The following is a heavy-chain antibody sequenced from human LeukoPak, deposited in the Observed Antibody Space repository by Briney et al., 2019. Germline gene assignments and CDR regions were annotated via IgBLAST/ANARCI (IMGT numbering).Heavy chain of an antibody. J-gene: IGHJ4*02. D-gene: IGHD3-22*01. CDR2: FDPEDGET. Sequence: ASVKVSCKVSGYTLTELSMHWVRQAPGKGLEWMGGFDPEDGETIYAQKFQGRVTITADESTSTAYMELSSLRSEDTAVYYCARSLLSRGWLDYWGQGTLVTVSS. CDR1: GYTLTELS. CDR3: ARSLLSRGWLDY. V-gene: IGHV1-24*01.